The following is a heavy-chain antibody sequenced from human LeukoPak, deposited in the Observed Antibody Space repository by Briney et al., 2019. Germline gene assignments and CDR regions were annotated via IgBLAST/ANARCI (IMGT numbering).Heavy chain of an antibody. CDR1: GGSISSYY. CDR2: IYYSGST. D-gene: IGHD3-10*01. V-gene: IGHV4-59*01. J-gene: IGHJ4*02. Sequence: SETLSLTCTVSGGSISSYYWSWIRQPPGKGLEWIGYIYYSGSTNYNPSLKSRVTISVDTSKNQFSLKLSSVTTADTAVYFCAWGAGSYRYHYWGQGTLVTVSS. CDR3: AWGAGSYRYHY.